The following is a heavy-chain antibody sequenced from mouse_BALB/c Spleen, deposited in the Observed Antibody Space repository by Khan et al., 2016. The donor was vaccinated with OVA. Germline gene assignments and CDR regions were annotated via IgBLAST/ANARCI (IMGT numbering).Heavy chain of an antibody. CDR2: INTYTGEP. CDR3: ARPPYFSYVMVY. CDR1: GYTFANFG. J-gene: IGHJ4*01. D-gene: IGHD2-10*01. V-gene: IGHV9-3-1*01. Sequence: QIQLVQSGPELKKPGETIKISCKASGYTFANFGMNWVKQAPEKGLKWMGWINTYTGEPTYADDFKGRFAFSLETSASTAYLQINNLKNEYTTTYFCARPPYFSYVMVYWGQGTSVTVSS.